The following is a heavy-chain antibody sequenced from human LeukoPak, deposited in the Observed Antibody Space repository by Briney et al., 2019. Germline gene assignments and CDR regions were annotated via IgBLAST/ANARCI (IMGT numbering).Heavy chain of an antibody. V-gene: IGHV4-4*07. CDR3: ARGRYDNLTGHLARLDV. CDR2: VFSRGTT. Sequence: SETLSLTCTVSGGSIKSSYWSWIRQPAGKGLEWVGRVFSRGTTNYNPSLKSRVTVSLDTSKNQFSLKLSSATAADTAVYYCARGRYDNLTGHLARLDVWGQETTVIVSS. D-gene: IGHD3-9*01. CDR1: GGSIKSSY. J-gene: IGHJ6*02.